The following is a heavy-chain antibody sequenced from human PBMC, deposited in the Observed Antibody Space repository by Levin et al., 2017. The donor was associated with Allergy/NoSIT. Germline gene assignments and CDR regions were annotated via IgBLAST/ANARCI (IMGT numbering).Heavy chain of an antibody. Sequence: GSLRLSCTVSGGSISSYYWSWIRQPPGKGLEWIGYIYYSGSTNYNPSLKSRVTISVDTSKNQFSLKLSSVTAADTAVYYCARDRSYYYDSHDAFDIWGQGTMVTVSS. J-gene: IGHJ3*02. CDR3: ARDRSYYYDSHDAFDI. CDR2: IYYSGST. V-gene: IGHV4-59*01. D-gene: IGHD3-22*01. CDR1: GGSISSYY.